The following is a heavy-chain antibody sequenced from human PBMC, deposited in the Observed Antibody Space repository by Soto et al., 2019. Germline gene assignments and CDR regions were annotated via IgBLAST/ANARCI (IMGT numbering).Heavy chain of an antibody. J-gene: IGHJ4*02. CDR1: GFTFSSYA. V-gene: IGHV3-23*01. D-gene: IGHD4-4*01. CDR3: AKDVDYITPHHFEY. CDR2: ISGSGGGT. Sequence: GGSLRLSCAACGFTFSSYAMSWVRQAPGKGLEWVSSISGSGGGTYYVGSVKGRFTISRDNSKNTLYLQMNSLRAEDTALYYCAKDVDYITPHHFEYWGQGTLVTVSS.